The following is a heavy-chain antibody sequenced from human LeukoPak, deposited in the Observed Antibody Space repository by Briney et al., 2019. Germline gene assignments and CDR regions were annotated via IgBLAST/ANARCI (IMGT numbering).Heavy chain of an antibody. CDR2: IISDGSST. CDR3: GNLDLPMGY. CDR1: GFTFSSYW. V-gene: IGHV3-74*01. Sequence: GASLRLSCAASGFTFSSYWMHWVRHAPGKGLVWVSRIISDGSSTSYADSVKGRFTIYRDNPKNTLYLQMNSLRAEDTAVYYCGNLDLPMGYWGRGTLVT. J-gene: IGHJ4*01. D-gene: IGHD3-10*01.